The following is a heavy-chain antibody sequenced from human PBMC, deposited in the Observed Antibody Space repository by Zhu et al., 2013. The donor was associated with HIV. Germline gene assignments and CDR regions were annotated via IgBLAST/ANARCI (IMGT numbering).Heavy chain of an antibody. CDR2: INTRNGGT. CDR1: GYSFIDYH. CDR3: ARDLNMGYSQGLFDS. Sequence: QVQLVQSGAEVKKPGASVRVSCKTSGYSFIDYHIHWLRQAPGHGLESVGWINTRNGGTYIVRNFQGRVTITRDVSMNTVYLDLSTLTSDDTAFYYCARDLNMGYSQGLFDSWGQGSLVTVSS. V-gene: IGHV1-2*02. D-gene: IGHD5-18*01. J-gene: IGHJ4*02.